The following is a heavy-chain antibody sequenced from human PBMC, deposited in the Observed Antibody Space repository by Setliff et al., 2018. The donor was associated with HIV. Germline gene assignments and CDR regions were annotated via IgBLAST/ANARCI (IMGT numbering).Heavy chain of an antibody. V-gene: IGHV4-34*01. CDR2: VNHSGST. CDR1: AGSFSGYY. D-gene: IGHD1-26*01. CDR3: ARGRRNEWELLLLAFDM. Sequence: SETLSLTCAVYAGSFSGYYWSWIRQPSGKGLEWIGEVNHSGSTNYNPSLKSRVTISVDTSKNQFSLKLSSVTAADTAVYYCARGRRNEWELLLLAFDMWGQGTMVTVSS. J-gene: IGHJ3*02.